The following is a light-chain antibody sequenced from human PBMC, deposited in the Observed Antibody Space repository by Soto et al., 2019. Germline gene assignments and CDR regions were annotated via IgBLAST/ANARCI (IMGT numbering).Light chain of an antibody. V-gene: IGKV1-39*01. CDR3: QQSYSTPRT. Sequence: DIHMTQSPSSLSASVGDRVTITCRASQSISSYLNWYQQKPGKAPKLLIYAASSLQSGVPSRFSGSGSGTDFTLTISSLQPEDFATYYCQQSYSTPRTFGQGTKV. CDR2: AAS. CDR1: QSISSY. J-gene: IGKJ1*01.